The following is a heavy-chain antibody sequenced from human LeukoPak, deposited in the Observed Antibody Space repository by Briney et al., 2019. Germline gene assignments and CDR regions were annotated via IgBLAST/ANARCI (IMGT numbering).Heavy chain of an antibody. Sequence: GGSLRLPCAASGFTFGSYAMSWVRQAPGRGLEWVSAISGSGDRTYYADSVKGRFTISRDISKNTLYLQMNSLRAEDTAVYYCAKVNRAYTFPFCFDYWGQGTLVTVSS. CDR1: GFTFGSYA. J-gene: IGHJ4*02. CDR3: AKVNRAYTFPFCFDY. CDR2: ISGSGDRT. V-gene: IGHV3-23*01. D-gene: IGHD1-14*01.